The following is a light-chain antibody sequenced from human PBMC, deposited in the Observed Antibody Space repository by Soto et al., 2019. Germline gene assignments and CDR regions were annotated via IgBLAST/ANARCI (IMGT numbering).Light chain of an antibody. CDR2: NND. CDR1: NSNIGSNT. CDR3: AAWDGSLNGWV. J-gene: IGLJ3*02. Sequence: QAVLTQAPSASGTPGQRVTISCSGSNSNIGSNTVSWYQQVPGTAPKVLIYNNDQRPSGVPDRLSGSKSGTSASLAIGGLQSEDEADYYWAAWDGSLNGWVFGGGTKVTVL. V-gene: IGLV1-44*01.